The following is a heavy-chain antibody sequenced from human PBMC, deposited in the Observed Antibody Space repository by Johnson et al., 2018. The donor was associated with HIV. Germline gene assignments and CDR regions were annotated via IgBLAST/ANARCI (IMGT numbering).Heavy chain of an antibody. Sequence: VHLVESGGGLVQPGGSLRLSCAASGFTFSSSWMHWVCQAPEKGLEWVADIKCDGSEEYYEDSVKGRFTNSRANSKNTLYLQMNSLRAEDTAVYYCAKDQWSSSWTNDAFDIWGQGTMVTVSS. J-gene: IGHJ3*02. CDR2: IKCDGSEE. CDR1: GFTFSSSW. V-gene: IGHV3-52*01. D-gene: IGHD6-13*01. CDR3: AKDQWSSSWTNDAFDI.